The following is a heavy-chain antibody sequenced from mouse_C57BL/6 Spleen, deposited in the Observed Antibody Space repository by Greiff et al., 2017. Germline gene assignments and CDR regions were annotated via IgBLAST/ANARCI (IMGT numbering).Heavy chain of an antibody. CDR2: IDPSDSYT. J-gene: IGHJ3*01. CDR3: ARSSITTVVATPAC. D-gene: IGHD1-1*01. Sequence: QVQLQQPGAELVKPGASVKMSCKASGYTFTSYWITWVKQRPGQGLEWIGEIDPSDSYTNYNQKFKGKATLTVDTSSSTSYMQLSSLTSEDSAVYYCARSSITTVVATPACWGQGTLVTVSA. CDR1: GYTFTSYW. V-gene: IGHV1-69*02.